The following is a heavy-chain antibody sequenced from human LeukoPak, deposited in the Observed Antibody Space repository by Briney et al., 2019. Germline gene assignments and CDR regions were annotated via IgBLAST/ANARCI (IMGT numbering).Heavy chain of an antibody. J-gene: IGHJ6*02. V-gene: IGHV3-11*01. CDR2: ISSSGSTI. CDR3: ARDEDRDSQDNYYYGMDV. Sequence: GGSLRLSCAASGFTFSDYYMSWIRQAPGKGLEWVSYISSSGSTIYYADSVKGRFTISRDNAKNSLYLQMNSLRAEDTAVYYCARDEDRDSQDNYYYGMDVWGQGTTVTVSS. CDR1: GFTFSDYY. D-gene: IGHD3-22*01.